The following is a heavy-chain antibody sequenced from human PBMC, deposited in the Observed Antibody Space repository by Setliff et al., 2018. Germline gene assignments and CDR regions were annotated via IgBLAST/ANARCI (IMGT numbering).Heavy chain of an antibody. V-gene: IGHV1-46*03. Sequence: GASVKVSCKASGYIFTSYHIHWVRQAPGQGLEWMGLFNPSGGSTTYAQKVQGRVTMTRDTSTSTVYMELSSLRSEDTAVYYCARSTSWFSTNYWGQGTPVTVSS. J-gene: IGHJ4*02. CDR1: GYIFTSYH. CDR3: ARSTSWFSTNY. D-gene: IGHD2-2*01. CDR2: FNPSGGST.